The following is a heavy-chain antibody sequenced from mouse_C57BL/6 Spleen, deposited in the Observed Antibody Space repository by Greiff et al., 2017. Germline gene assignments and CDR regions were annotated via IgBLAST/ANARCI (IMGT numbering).Heavy chain of an antibody. CDR3: GAYYGSPYYAMDY. Sequence: VQLQQSGAELVKPGASVKMSCKASGYTFTSYWITWVKQRPGQGLEWIGDIYPGSGSTNYNEKFKSKATLTVDTSSSTAYMQLSSLTSEDSAVYYGGAYYGSPYYAMDYWGQGTSVTVSS. V-gene: IGHV1-55*01. CDR2: IYPGSGST. D-gene: IGHD2-10*01. CDR1: GYTFTSYW. J-gene: IGHJ4*01.